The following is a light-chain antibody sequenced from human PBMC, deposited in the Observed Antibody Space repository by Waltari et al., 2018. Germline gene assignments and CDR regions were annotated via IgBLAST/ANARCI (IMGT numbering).Light chain of an antibody. CDR2: GAV. Sequence: DIQMTQSPTSLSASVGDRVTITCRASQSISSYLNWYQQKPGKAPNLLIYGAVTLQGGVPSRFSGSESATGFTLTISSLQPEDFATYYCQQSYRTPLTFGQGTRVEVK. V-gene: IGKV1-39*01. CDR1: QSISSY. J-gene: IGKJ1*01. CDR3: QQSYRTPLT.